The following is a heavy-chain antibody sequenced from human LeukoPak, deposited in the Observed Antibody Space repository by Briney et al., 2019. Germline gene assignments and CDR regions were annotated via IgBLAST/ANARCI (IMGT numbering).Heavy chain of an antibody. CDR1: GFTFSSYS. CDR3: ARAARIVGAAYFDY. V-gene: IGHV3-21*01. J-gene: IGHJ4*02. D-gene: IGHD1-26*01. CDR2: ISSSSSYI. Sequence: GGSLRLSCAASGFTFSSYSMHWVRQAPGKGLEWVSSISSSSSYIYYADSVKGRFTISRDNAKNSLYLQMNSLRAEDTAVYYCARAARIVGAAYFDYWGQGTLVTVSS.